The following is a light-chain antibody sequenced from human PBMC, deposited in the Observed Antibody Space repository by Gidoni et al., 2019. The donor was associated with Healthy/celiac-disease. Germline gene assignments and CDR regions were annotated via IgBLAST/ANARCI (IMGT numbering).Light chain of an antibody. V-gene: IGLV3-1*01. CDR1: KLGDKY. CDR3: QAWDSSIPYV. CDR2: QDS. Sequence: SYELTQPPSVSVSPGQTASITCSGDKLGDKYACWYQQKPGQSPVLVIYQDSKRPSGIPERFSGSNPGNTATLTISGTQAMDEADYYCQAWDSSIPYVFGTGTKVTVL. J-gene: IGLJ1*01.